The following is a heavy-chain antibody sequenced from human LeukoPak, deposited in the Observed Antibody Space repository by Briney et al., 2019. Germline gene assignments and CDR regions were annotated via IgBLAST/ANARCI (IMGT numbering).Heavy chain of an antibody. V-gene: IGHV1-18*04. D-gene: IGHD1-26*01. Sequence: ASVKVSCKASGYTFTAYYVHWVRQAPGQGLEWLGWISAYNGNTNYAQRLQGRVTMTTDTSTSTAYMELRSLRSDDTAVYYCARQKELLAWFDPWGQGTLVTVSS. CDR1: GYTFTAYY. CDR3: ARQKELLAWFDP. CDR2: ISAYNGNT. J-gene: IGHJ5*02.